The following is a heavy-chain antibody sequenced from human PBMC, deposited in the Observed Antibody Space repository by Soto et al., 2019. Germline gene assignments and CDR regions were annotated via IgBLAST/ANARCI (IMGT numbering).Heavy chain of an antibody. Sequence: QLQLQESGPGLVKPSETLSLTCTVSGGSISSSSYYWGWIRQPPGKGLEWIGSIYYSGSTYYNPSPKMRVTISVDTAKNQFSLKLSSVTAADTAVYYGARHQFEMVGIAAAEVDYWGQGTLVTVSS. CDR1: GGSISSSSYY. V-gene: IGHV4-39*01. CDR3: ARHQFEMVGIAAAEVDY. J-gene: IGHJ4*02. CDR2: IYYSGST. D-gene: IGHD6-13*01.